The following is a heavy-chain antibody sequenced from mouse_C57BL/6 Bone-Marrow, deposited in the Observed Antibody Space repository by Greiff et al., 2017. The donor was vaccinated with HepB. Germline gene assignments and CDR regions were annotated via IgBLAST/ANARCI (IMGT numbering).Heavy chain of an antibody. J-gene: IGHJ2*01. CDR1: GYAFSSYW. D-gene: IGHD2-5*01. Sequence: QVQLQQSGAELVKPGASVKISCKASGYAFSSYWMNWVKQRPGKGLEWIGQIYPGDGDTNYNGKFKGKATLTADKSSSTAYMQLSSLPSEDSAVYFCARWGEIYYSNYFDYWGQGTTLTVSS. CDR3: ARWGEIYYSNYFDY. CDR2: IYPGDGDT. V-gene: IGHV1-80*01.